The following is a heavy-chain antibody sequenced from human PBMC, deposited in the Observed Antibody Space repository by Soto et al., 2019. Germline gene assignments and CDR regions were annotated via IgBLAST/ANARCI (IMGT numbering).Heavy chain of an antibody. Sequence: EASVKVSCKASGYTFTSYYMHWVRQAPGQGLEWMGIINPSGGSTSYAQKFQGRVTMTRDTSTSTVYMELSSLRSEDTAVYYCARDPRRITMVRIFDYWGQGTLVTVSS. J-gene: IGHJ4*02. CDR3: ARDPRRITMVRIFDY. CDR2: INPSGGST. D-gene: IGHD3-10*01. V-gene: IGHV1-46*01. CDR1: GYTFTSYY.